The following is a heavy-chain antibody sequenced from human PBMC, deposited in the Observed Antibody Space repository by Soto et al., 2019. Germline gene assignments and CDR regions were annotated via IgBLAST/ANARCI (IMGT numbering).Heavy chain of an antibody. CDR2: LYYSGST. V-gene: IGHV4-59*08. CDR3: ARHGVAPGWFDY. CDR1: GGSISSYY. J-gene: IGHJ4*02. D-gene: IGHD6-13*01. Sequence: QVQLQESGPGLVKPSETLSLTCTVSGGSISSYYWSWIRQPPRNGLEWIGDLYYSGSTNYNPSLKSRVTISVDTSKNQSSLRLGSVTAADTAVYYCARHGVAPGWFDYWGQGTLVTVSS.